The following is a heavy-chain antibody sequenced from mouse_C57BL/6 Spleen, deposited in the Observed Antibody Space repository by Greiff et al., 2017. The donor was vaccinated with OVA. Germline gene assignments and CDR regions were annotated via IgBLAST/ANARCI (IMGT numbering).Heavy chain of an antibody. Sequence: VQRVESGAELARPGASVKMSCKASGYTFTSYTMHWVKQRPGQGLEWIGYINPSSGYTKYNQKFKDKATLTADKSASTAYMQLSSLTSEDSAVYYCARGHYYGSSPYAMDYWGQGTSVTVSS. CDR3: ARGHYYGSSPYAMDY. V-gene: IGHV1-4*01. J-gene: IGHJ4*01. D-gene: IGHD1-1*01. CDR1: GYTFTSYT. CDR2: INPSSGYT.